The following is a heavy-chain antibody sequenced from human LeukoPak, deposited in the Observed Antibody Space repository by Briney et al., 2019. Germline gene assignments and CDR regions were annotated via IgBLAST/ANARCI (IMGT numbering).Heavy chain of an antibody. V-gene: IGHV3-30-3*01. CDR1: GFTFSDYY. D-gene: IGHD3-22*01. J-gene: IGHJ4*02. CDR3: ARASYYYDSSGYYYPEY. CDR2: ISYDGSNK. Sequence: PGGSLRLSCAASGFTFSDYYMSWIRQAPGKGLEWVAVISYDGSNKYYADSVKGRFTISRDNSKNTLYLQMNSLRAEDTAVYYCARASYYYDSSGYYYPEYWGQGTLVTVSS.